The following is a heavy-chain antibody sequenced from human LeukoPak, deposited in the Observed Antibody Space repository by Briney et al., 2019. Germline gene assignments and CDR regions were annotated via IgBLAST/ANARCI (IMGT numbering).Heavy chain of an antibody. J-gene: IGHJ2*01. V-gene: IGHV4-34*01. Sequence: SETLSLTCAVYGGSSSAYYWSWIRQPPGKGLEWIGEINHSGSTNYNPSLKSRVTISVDTSKNQFSLKLSSVTAADTVVYYCARAPQSDYGTHWYFDLWGRGTLVTVSS. CDR2: INHSGST. CDR1: GGSSSAYY. CDR3: ARAPQSDYGTHWYFDL. D-gene: IGHD4-17*01.